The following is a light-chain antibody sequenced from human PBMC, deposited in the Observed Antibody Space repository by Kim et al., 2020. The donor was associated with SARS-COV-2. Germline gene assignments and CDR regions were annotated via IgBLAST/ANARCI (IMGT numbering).Light chain of an antibody. V-gene: IGLV1-47*01. CDR2: KND. Sequence: QSVVTQSPSASGTPGQRVTISCSGSSSNIGTNYVYWYQQLPGTAPKVLIYKNDQRPSGVPDRFSGSKSGTSASLAISGLRSEDEADYYCAGWDDSVSGVVFGGGTQLTVL. J-gene: IGLJ2*01. CDR1: SSNIGTNY. CDR3: AGWDDSVSGVV.